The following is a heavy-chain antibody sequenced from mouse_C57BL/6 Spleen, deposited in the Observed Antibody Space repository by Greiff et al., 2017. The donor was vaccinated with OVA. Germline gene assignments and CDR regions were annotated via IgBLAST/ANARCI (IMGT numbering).Heavy chain of an antibody. D-gene: IGHD4-1*01. J-gene: IGHJ2*01. Sequence: QVQLQQPGAELVKPGASVKLSCKASGYTFTSYWMQWVKQRPGQGLEWIGEIDPSDSYTNYNQKFKGKATLTVDTSSSTAYMQLSSLTSEDSAVYYCARRGFNWVFDYWGQGTTLTVSS. CDR1: GYTFTSYW. CDR2: IDPSDSYT. CDR3: ARRGFNWVFDY. V-gene: IGHV1-50*01.